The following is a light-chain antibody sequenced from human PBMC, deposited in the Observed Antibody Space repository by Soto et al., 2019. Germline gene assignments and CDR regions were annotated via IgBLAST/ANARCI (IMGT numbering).Light chain of an antibody. CDR3: SSYPSSSTLVV. Sequence: QSALTQPASVSGSPGQSITISCTGTSSDGGDNYVSWYQQHPGKAPKLMIYDVSSRPSGVSNRFSASKSGNTASLTISGLQAEDESDYYCSSYPSSSTLVVFGGGTKLTVL. CDR2: DVS. V-gene: IGLV2-14*01. CDR1: SSDGGDNY. J-gene: IGLJ2*01.